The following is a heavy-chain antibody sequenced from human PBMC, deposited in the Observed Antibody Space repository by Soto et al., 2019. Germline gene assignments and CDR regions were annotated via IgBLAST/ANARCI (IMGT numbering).Heavy chain of an antibody. CDR2: IYYSGST. D-gene: IGHD4-4*01. J-gene: IGHJ4*02. CDR1: GGSVSSGSYY. Sequence: SETLSLTCTVSGGSVSSGSYYWSWIRQPPGKGLEWIGYIYYSGSTNYNPSLKSRVTISVDTSENQFSLKLSSVTAADTAVYYCAISRDGYSFFDYWGQGTLVTVSS. CDR3: AISRDGYSFFDY. V-gene: IGHV4-61*01.